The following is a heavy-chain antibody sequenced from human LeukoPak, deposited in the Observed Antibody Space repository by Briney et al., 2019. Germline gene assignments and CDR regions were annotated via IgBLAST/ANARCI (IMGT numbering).Heavy chain of an antibody. V-gene: IGHV1-3*04. CDR2: INTANGNT. CDR3: ARARKGYYDFWSGYPYYFDY. CDR1: GYTFNTYA. D-gene: IGHD3-3*01. J-gene: IGHJ4*02. Sequence: VASVKVSCKASGYTFNTYAIHWVRQAPGQRLEWMGWINTANGNTKYSQKFQGRVTITRDTSASIAYLEVSSLRSDDTAVYYCARARKGYYDFWSGYPYYFDYWGQGTLVTVSS.